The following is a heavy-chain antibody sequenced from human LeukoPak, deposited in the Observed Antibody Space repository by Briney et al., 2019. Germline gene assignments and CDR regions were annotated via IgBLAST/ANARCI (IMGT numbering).Heavy chain of an antibody. CDR1: GGTFSSYA. CDR2: IIPIIGTA. J-gene: IGHJ6*04. CDR3: ARGLYYYGSGSYYYYYGMDV. D-gene: IGHD3-10*01. Sequence: SVKVSCKASGGTFSSYAISWVRQAPGQGLEWMGGIIPIIGTANYAQKFQGRVTITADESTSTAYMELSSLRSEDTAVYYCARGLYYYGSGSYYYYYGMDVWGKGTTVTVSS. V-gene: IGHV1-69*13.